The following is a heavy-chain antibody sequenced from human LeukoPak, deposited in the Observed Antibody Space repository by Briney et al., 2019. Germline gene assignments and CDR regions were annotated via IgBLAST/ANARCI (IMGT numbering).Heavy chain of an antibody. CDR3: AKDGDSGSYFAPHPSDY. V-gene: IGHV3-21*04. J-gene: IGHJ4*02. Sequence: GGSLRLSCAASEFTFNSYTMNWVRQAPGKGLEWVSSISGSNTYIYYTDSVKGRFTISRDNARNSLYLQMNSLRAEDTAVYYCAKDGDSGSYFAPHPSDYWGQGTLVTVSS. CDR2: ISGSNTYI. CDR1: EFTFNSYT. D-gene: IGHD1-26*01.